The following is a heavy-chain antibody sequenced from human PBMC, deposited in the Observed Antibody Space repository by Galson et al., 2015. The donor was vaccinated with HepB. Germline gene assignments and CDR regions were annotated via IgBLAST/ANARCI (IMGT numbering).Heavy chain of an antibody. D-gene: IGHD1-7*01. J-gene: IGHJ6*03. V-gene: IGHV5-51*03. CDR1: GYSFTSYW. CDR2: IYPGDSDT. CDR3: ARTLYNWNYLRYYYYMDV. Sequence: QSGAEVKKPGESLKISCKGSGYSFTSYWIGWVRQMPGKGLEWMGIIYPGDSDTRYSPSFQGQVTISADKSISTTYLQWSSLKASDTAMYYCARTLYNWNYLRYYYYMDVWGKGTTVTVSS.